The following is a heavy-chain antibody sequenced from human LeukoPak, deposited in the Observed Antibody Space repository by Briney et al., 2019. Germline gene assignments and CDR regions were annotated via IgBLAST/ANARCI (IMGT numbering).Heavy chain of an antibody. Sequence: PSQTLSLTCAVSGGSISSGGYSWSWIRQPPGKGLEWIGYIYHSGSTYYNPSLKSRVTISVDRSKNQFSLKLSSVTAADTAVYYCARDVGGSGSYCDYWGQGTLVTVSS. J-gene: IGHJ4*02. V-gene: IGHV4-30-2*01. D-gene: IGHD3-10*01. CDR2: IYHSGST. CDR1: GGSISSGGYS. CDR3: ARDVGGSGSYCDY.